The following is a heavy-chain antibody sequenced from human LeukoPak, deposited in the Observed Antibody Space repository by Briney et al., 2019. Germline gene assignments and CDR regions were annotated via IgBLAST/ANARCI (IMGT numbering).Heavy chain of an antibody. CDR3: AHFRGGEAFDI. D-gene: IGHD3-16*01. CDR2: ISGGGGTT. CDR1: EFIFSNYG. Sequence: GGSLRLSCAASEFIFSNYGMNWVRQAPGKGLEWVSGISGGGGTTYYASSVKGRFTISRDNSKNTLYLQMNSLRAEDTAVYYCAHFRGGEAFDIWGQGTMVTVSS. J-gene: IGHJ3*02. V-gene: IGHV3-23*01.